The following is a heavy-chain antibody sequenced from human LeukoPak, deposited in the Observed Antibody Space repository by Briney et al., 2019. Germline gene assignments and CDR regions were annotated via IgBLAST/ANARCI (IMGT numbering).Heavy chain of an antibody. V-gene: IGHV1-2*02. Sequence: GASVKVSRTASGYTFTDYYIHWVRQARGQGLEWMGWIYPKSGGTKYAQKFQSRVTMTRDTSISTAYREMSRLRSHDTAMYYCARDFYFDEGRQGTLLTVS. CDR3: ARDFYFDE. CDR1: GYTFTDYY. CDR2: IYPKSGGT. J-gene: IGHJ4*02.